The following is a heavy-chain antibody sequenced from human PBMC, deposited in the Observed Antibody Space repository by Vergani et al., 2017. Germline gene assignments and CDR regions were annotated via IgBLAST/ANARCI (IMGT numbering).Heavy chain of an antibody. CDR3: GRGNDNYN. V-gene: IGHV3-23*01. J-gene: IGHJ4*02. D-gene: IGHD5-24*01. CDR1: GFTFSSHA. Sequence: EVQLLESGGGLVQPGGSLRLSCAASGFTFSSHAMSWVRQGHGQGLEWVSSIKNTGDSTHYADSVKGRFTISRDTSKNTLYFQMNSLGVEDTAVYYCGRGNDNYNWGQGTLVTVSS. CDR2: IKNTGDST.